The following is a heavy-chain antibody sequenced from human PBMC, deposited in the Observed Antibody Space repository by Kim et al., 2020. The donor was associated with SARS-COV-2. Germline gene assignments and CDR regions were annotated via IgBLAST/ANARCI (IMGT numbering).Heavy chain of an antibody. CDR3: ARDEGPRLENWFDP. V-gene: IGHV1-18*04. D-gene: IGHD1-1*01. J-gene: IGHJ5*02. CDR2: ISAYNGNT. Sequence: ASVKVSCKASGYTFTSYGISWVRQAPGQGLEWMGWISAYNGNTNYAQKLQGRVTMTTDTSTSTAYMELRSLRSDDTAVYYCARDEGPRLENWFDPWGQGTLVTVSS. CDR1: GYTFTSYG.